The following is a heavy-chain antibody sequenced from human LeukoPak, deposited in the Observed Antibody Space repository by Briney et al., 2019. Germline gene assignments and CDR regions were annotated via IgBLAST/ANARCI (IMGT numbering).Heavy chain of an antibody. CDR3: ARAWIAADGSDTLDY. V-gene: IGHV3-21*01. CDR1: GFTFSSYG. D-gene: IGHD6-13*01. J-gene: IGHJ4*02. Sequence: GGSLRLSCAASGFTFSSYGMSWVRQAPGKGLEWVSSISSSSSYIYYADSVKGRFTISRDNAKNSLYLQMNSLRAEDTAVYYCARAWIAADGSDTLDYWGQGTLVTVSS. CDR2: ISSSSSYI.